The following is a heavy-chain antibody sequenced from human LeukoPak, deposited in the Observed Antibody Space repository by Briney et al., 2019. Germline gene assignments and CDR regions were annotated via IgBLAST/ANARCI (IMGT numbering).Heavy chain of an antibody. CDR3: ARTTMIVVVITTERYFDL. CDR2: IYTSGSN. D-gene: IGHD3-22*01. V-gene: IGHV4-4*07. Sequence: SETLSLTCTVSGGSISSYYWSWIRQPAGKGLEWIGRIYTSGSNNYNPSLKSRVTMSVDTSTNQLSLKVRSVHIADTALYFVARTTMIVVVITTERYFDLCGRGNRATVS. J-gene: IGHJ2*01. CDR1: GGSISSYY.